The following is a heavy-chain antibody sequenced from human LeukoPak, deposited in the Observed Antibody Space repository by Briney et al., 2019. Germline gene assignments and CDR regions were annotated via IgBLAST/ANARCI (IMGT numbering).Heavy chain of an antibody. CDR3: AREKITMVRGVFDY. V-gene: IGHV3-7*01. J-gene: IGHJ4*02. CDR2: IKQDGSEK. D-gene: IGHD3-10*01. Sequence: PGGSLRLSCAASGFTFSSYWMSWVRQAPGKGLEWVANIKQDGSEKYYVDSVKGRFTISRDNAKNSLYLQMNSLRAEDTAVYYCAREKITMVRGVFDYWGQGTLVTVSS. CDR1: GFTFSSYW.